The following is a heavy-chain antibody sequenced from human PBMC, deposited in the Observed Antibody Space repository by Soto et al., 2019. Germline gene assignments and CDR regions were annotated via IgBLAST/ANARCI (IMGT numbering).Heavy chain of an antibody. Sequence: ASVKVSCKASGYTFTSYYMHWVRQAPGQGLEWMGIINPSGGSTSYAQKFQGRVTMTRDTSTSTVYMELSSLRSEDTAVYYCARASYYYDSSGNWNFDYWGQGTLVTVS. CDR2: INPSGGST. V-gene: IGHV1-46*03. CDR1: GYTFTSYY. J-gene: IGHJ4*02. CDR3: ARASYYYDSSGNWNFDY. D-gene: IGHD3-22*01.